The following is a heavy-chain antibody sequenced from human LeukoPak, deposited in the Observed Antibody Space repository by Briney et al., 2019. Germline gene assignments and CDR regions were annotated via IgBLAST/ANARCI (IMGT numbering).Heavy chain of an antibody. D-gene: IGHD3/OR15-3a*01. CDR2: IYYTGTT. J-gene: IGHJ5*02. CDR3: ARHGASTSFWTGRLWFDP. CDR1: GGSISGSTYY. V-gene: IGHV4-39*01. Sequence: PSETLSLTCTVSGGSISGSTYYWGWIRQPPGKGPEWIASIYYTGTTYYSPSLKSRVTISVDTSKNQFSLNVRSVTAADTAVYYCARHGASTSFWTGRLWFDPWGQGTLVTVSS.